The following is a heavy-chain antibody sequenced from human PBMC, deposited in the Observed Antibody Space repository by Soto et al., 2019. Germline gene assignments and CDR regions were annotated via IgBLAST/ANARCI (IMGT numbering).Heavy chain of an antibody. CDR1: GSSLSTSGVG. Sequence: QITLKESGPTLVKPTQTLTLTCTLSGSSLSTSGVGVSWIRQPPGKALEWLAHINWDDDKRFSPSLQSRLTITKDTSKDQVVLTMTNMNPVDTATYYCAHIRNFYTNSGLDYWGQGTLVTVSS. V-gene: IGHV2-5*02. CDR2: INWDDDK. D-gene: IGHD2-8*01. J-gene: IGHJ4*02. CDR3: AHIRNFYTNSGLDY.